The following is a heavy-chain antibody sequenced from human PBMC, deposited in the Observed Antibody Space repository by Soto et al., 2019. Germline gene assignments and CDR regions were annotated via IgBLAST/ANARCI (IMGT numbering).Heavy chain of an antibody. J-gene: IGHJ4*02. CDR3: ARHVTGYCSGGSCPYYFDF. V-gene: IGHV4-59*08. CDR1: GGSISGYY. CDR2: IYYSGGA. D-gene: IGHD2-15*01. Sequence: PSETLSLTCTVSGGSISGYYWSWIRQPPGKGLEWIGYIYYSGGAKYSPSLESRVTISVDASKNQFSLKLTSVTAADTAVYYCARHVTGYCSGGSCPYYFDFWGQGTLVTVSS.